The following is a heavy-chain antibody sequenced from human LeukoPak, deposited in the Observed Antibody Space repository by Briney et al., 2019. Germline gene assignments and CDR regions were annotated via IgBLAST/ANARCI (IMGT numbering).Heavy chain of an antibody. Sequence: GGSLGLSCAASGFPFSSYSMTWVRQAPGKGLEWVANIKPDGTTKFYVDSVKGRFTISRDNALNSLYLQMNSLRAEDTAIYYCARSIPYGTTWYGRSDYWGQGTLVTVSS. CDR3: ARSIPYGTTWYGRSDY. V-gene: IGHV3-7*03. D-gene: IGHD6-13*01. CDR1: GFPFSSYS. CDR2: IKPDGTTK. J-gene: IGHJ4*02.